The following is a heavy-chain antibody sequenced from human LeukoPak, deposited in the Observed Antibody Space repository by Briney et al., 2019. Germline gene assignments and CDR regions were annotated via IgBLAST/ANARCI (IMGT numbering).Heavy chain of an antibody. CDR1: GGSFSGYY. Sequence: SETLSLTCAVYGGSFSGYYWSWIRQPPGKGLEWIGEINHSGSTNYNPSLKSRVTISVDTSKNQFSLKLSSVTAADTAVYYCARGTAPDYWGQGTLVTVSP. CDR3: ARGTAPDY. V-gene: IGHV4-34*01. J-gene: IGHJ4*02. CDR2: INHSGST. D-gene: IGHD6-25*01.